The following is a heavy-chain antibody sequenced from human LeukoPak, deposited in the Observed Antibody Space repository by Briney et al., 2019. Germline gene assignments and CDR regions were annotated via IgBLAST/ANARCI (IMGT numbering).Heavy chain of an antibody. Sequence: ASVKVSCKASGYTFTSYDINWVRQATGQGLEWMGWMNPNSGNTGYAQKFQGRVTMTRNTSISTAYMELSSLRSEDTAVYYCARAHDFWSGHYWGYYYGMDVWGQGTTVTVSS. CDR1: GYTFTSYD. V-gene: IGHV1-8*01. D-gene: IGHD3-3*01. CDR3: ARAHDFWSGHYWGYYYGMDV. CDR2: MNPNSGNT. J-gene: IGHJ6*02.